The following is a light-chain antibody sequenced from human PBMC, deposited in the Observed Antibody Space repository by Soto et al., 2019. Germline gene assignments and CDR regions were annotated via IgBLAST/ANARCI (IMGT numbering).Light chain of an antibody. J-gene: IGLJ2*01. Sequence: QSVLTQPPSASGTPGQSITISCSGSSSNIGSNYVYWYQQFAGTAPKLLIYSNNERPSGVPDRFSGSKSGTSASLAISGLRSEDEADYYCAAWDDSLNVVFGGGTQLTVL. CDR1: SSNIGSNY. CDR2: SNN. V-gene: IGLV1-47*02. CDR3: AAWDDSLNVV.